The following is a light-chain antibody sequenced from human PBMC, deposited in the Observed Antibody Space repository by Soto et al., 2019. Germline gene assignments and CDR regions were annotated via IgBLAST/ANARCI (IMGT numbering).Light chain of an antibody. Sequence: EIVLTQSPATLSLSPGERATLSCRASQSISNNLAWYQQKPGQAPRLVIYGGSSRATGIPDRFSGSGSGTDFALTISRLEPEDFAVYYCQQYHTSPSLTFGGGTKV. CDR3: QQYHTSPSLT. J-gene: IGKJ4*01. CDR1: QSISNN. V-gene: IGKV3-20*01. CDR2: GGS.